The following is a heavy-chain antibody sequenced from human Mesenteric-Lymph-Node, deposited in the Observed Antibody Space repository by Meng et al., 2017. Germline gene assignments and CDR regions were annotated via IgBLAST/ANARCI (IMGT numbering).Heavy chain of an antibody. CDR3: ARNRGSGGLASFDP. CDR2: ISSSGNSI. V-gene: IGHV3-11*04. J-gene: IGHJ5*02. D-gene: IGHD1-26*01. CDR1: GFVFSDYQ. Sequence: VHVVGSGGGLVHAGGALRFSCSALGFVFSDYQIGWIRQARGNGLEWVSYISSSGNSIYYADSVKGRFTISRDNAKNSMYLKMSSLRAEDTAKYYCARNRGSGGLASFDPWGQGTLVTVSS.